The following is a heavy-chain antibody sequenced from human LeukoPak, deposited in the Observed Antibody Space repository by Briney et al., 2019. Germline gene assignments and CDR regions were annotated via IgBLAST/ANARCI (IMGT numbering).Heavy chain of an antibody. CDR2: IVVGRGNT. CDR1: GFTFTSSA. V-gene: IGHV1-58*02. CDR3: AAREMAVSYYFDY. Sequence: SVKVSCKASGFTFTSSAMQWVRQARGQRLEWIGWIVVGRGNTNYAQKFQERVTITRDMSTSTVYMELSSLRSEDTAVYYCAAREMAVSYYFDYWGQGTLVTVSS. J-gene: IGHJ4*02. D-gene: IGHD5-24*01.